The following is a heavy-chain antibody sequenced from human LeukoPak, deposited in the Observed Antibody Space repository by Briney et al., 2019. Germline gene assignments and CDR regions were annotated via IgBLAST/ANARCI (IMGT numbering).Heavy chain of an antibody. CDR3: ARGSDDYYDSSGYYYDY. Sequence: PSETLSLTCTVSGGSISSYYWSWIRQPPGKGLEWIGYIYYSGSTNYNPSLKSRVTISVDTSKNQFSLKLSSVTAADTAVYYCARGSDDYYDSSGYYYDYWGQGTLVTVSS. CDR2: IYYSGST. D-gene: IGHD3-22*01. V-gene: IGHV4-59*01. CDR1: GGSISSYY. J-gene: IGHJ4*02.